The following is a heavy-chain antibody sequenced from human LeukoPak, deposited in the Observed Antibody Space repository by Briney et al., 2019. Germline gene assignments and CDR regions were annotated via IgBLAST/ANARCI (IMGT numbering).Heavy chain of an antibody. CDR2: NSAYNGNT. Sequence: GASVKVSCKASGYTFTSYGISWVRQAPGQGLEWMGWNSAYNGNTNYAQKLQGRVTMTTDTSTSTAYMELRSLRSDDTAVYYCARDLFDYGDYYFDYWGQGTLVTVSS. J-gene: IGHJ4*02. CDR1: GYTFTSYG. D-gene: IGHD4-17*01. CDR3: ARDLFDYGDYYFDY. V-gene: IGHV1-18*01.